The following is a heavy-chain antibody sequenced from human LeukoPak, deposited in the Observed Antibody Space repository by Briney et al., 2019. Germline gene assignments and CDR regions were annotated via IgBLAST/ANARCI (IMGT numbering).Heavy chain of an antibody. CDR3: ARLGGMTTVTTRVIFGLDY. D-gene: IGHD4-11*01. Sequence: PGGSLRLSCAASGFTFSSFSMNWVRQAPGKGLEWVSSISSSSSYIYYADSVKGRFTISRDNAKNSLYLQMNSLRAEDTAVYYCARLGGMTTVTTRVIFGLDYWGQGTLVTVSS. V-gene: IGHV3-21*01. CDR1: GFTFSSFS. J-gene: IGHJ4*02. CDR2: ISSSSSYI.